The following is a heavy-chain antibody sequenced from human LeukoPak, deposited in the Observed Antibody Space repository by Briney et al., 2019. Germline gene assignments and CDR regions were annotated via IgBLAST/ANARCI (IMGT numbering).Heavy chain of an antibody. D-gene: IGHD5-12*01. CDR1: GFTFSSYG. CDR2: ISYDGSNK. Sequence: GGSLRLSCAASGFTFSSYGMHWVRQAPGKGLEWVAVISYDGSNKYYADSVKGRFTISRDNSKNTLYLQMNSLRAEDTAVYYCAKDIVATTKGYYGMDVWGQGTTVTVSS. V-gene: IGHV3-30*18. CDR3: AKDIVATTKGYYGMDV. J-gene: IGHJ6*02.